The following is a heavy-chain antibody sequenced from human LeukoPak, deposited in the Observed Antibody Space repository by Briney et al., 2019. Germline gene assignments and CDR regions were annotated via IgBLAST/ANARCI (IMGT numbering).Heavy chain of an antibody. Sequence: GASVKVSCRVSGYGFRANYMHWVRQAPGKGLKWMGWINHNSGGTVYAQNFQGRVATTRARSINTAYMERSPRTPDATAVYYLARDVDDNGDYVLGWFDPWGQRTLVTVSS. CDR3: ARDVDDNGDYVLGWFDP. D-gene: IGHD4-17*01. V-gene: IGHV1-2*02. J-gene: IGHJ5*02. CDR1: GYGFRANY. CDR2: INHNSGGT.